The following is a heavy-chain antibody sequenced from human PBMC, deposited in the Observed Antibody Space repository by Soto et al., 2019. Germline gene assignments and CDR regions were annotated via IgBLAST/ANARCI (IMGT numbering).Heavy chain of an antibody. J-gene: IGHJ1*01. CDR1: GFIFSSYG. D-gene: IGHD3-3*01. V-gene: IGHV3-23*01. CDR3: ASYYDFWSGYSYFQH. CDR2: ISTSGADT. Sequence: GGSLRLSCAASGFIFSSYGMSWVRLPPGQGLEWVSFISTSGADTSYAESVKGRFTVSRDNSKNTMYLQMNSLTAEDTAVYYCASYYDFWSGYSYFQHWGQGTLVTVSS.